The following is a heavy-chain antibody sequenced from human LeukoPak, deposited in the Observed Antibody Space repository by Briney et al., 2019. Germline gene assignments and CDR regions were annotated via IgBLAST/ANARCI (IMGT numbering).Heavy chain of an antibody. D-gene: IGHD3-10*01. CDR2: IDSDGRST. V-gene: IGHV3-74*01. J-gene: IGHJ6*02. CDR1: GFTFRKYY. CDR3: AAKVPGLYGMDV. Sequence: GGSLRLSCAASGFTFRKYYMHWVRQAPGKGLVWVSRIDSDGRSTTYADSVKGRFTISRDNAKNTLYLQMNSLRAEDTAVYYCAAKVPGLYGMDVWGQGTTVTVSS.